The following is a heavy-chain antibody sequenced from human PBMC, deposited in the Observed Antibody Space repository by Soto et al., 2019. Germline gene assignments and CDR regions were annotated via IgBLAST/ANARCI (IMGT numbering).Heavy chain of an antibody. J-gene: IGHJ3*02. Sequence: GGSLRLSCSSSGFTFADYALSWFRQAPGRGLEWVGFIRSKTYGGTTEYAASVKGRFTISRDDSKSIAYLQMNSLKASDTAMYYCARGVRGGLWVHAFDIWGQGTMVTVSS. CDR1: GFTFADYA. V-gene: IGHV3-49*03. D-gene: IGHD3-10*01. CDR2: IRSKTYGGTT. CDR3: ARGVRGGLWVHAFDI.